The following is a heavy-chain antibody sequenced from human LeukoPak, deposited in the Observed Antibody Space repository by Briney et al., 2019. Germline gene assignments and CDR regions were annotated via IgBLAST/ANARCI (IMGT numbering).Heavy chain of an antibody. Sequence: SETLSLTCTVSGGSISSYYWSWIRQPPGKGLEWIGYIYYSGSTNYNPSLRSRVTISVDTSKNQFSLKLSSVTAADRAVYYCARYSETVAGRSRWFDPWGQGTLVTVSS. CDR2: IYYSGST. D-gene: IGHD6-19*01. CDR1: GGSISSYY. CDR3: ARYSETVAGRSRWFDP. J-gene: IGHJ5*02. V-gene: IGHV4-59*01.